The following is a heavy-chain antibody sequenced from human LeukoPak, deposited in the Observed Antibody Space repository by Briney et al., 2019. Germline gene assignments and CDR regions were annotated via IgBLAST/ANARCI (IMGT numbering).Heavy chain of an antibody. J-gene: IGHJ4*02. CDR1: GGSLSGYY. D-gene: IGHD2-2*01. V-gene: IGHV4-34*01. CDR3: ARVYCSSTSCRHDY. Sequence: SDTLSLTCAVYGGSLSGYYWSWIRQSPEKGLEWIAEINHSGNINYNASLQSRLTISVDKSKNQFSLKLSSVTAADTAVYYRARVYCSSTSCRHDYWGQGTLVSVFS. CDR2: INHSGNI.